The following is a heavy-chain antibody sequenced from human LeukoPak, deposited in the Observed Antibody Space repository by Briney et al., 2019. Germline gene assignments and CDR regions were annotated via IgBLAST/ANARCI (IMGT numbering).Heavy chain of an antibody. J-gene: IGHJ3*02. D-gene: IGHD3-22*01. CDR2: INPSGGST. CDR3: ARGAYYYDSSGYYGAFDI. V-gene: IGHV1-46*01. CDR1: GYTFTSYY. Sequence: ASVKVSCKASGYTFTSYYMHWVRQAPGQGLEWMGIINPSGGSTSYAQKFQGRVTMTRDPSTSTVYMELSSLRSEDTAVYYCARGAYYYDSSGYYGAFDIWGQGTMVTVSS.